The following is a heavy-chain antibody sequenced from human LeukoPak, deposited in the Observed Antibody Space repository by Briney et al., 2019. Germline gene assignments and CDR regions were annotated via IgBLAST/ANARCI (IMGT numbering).Heavy chain of an antibody. Sequence: SGTLSLTCTVSGGSISSYYWSWIRQPPGKGLEWIGYIYYSGSTNYNPSLKSRVTISVDTSKNQFSLKLSSVTAADTAVYYCARDVPSSCWGQGTLVTVSS. CDR1: GGSISSYY. V-gene: IGHV4-59*01. CDR2: IYYSGST. D-gene: IGHD6-13*01. J-gene: IGHJ4*02. CDR3: ARDVPSSC.